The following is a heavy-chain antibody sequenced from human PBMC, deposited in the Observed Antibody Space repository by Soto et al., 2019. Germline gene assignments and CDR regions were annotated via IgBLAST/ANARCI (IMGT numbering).Heavy chain of an antibody. V-gene: IGHV5-10-1*01. J-gene: IGHJ4*02. D-gene: IGHD6-13*01. CDR2: IAPSDSFT. CDR1: GYSFTSYW. CDR3: ARLQAAAGDNDLTFDY. Sequence: EVQLVQSGAEVKKPGESLRISCKGSGYSFTSYWISWVRQMPGKGLEWMGRIAPSDSFTNYSPSFQGHVTISADKSICTAYLQWSRLKAPDTAMYYCARLQAAAGDNDLTFDYWGQGTLVTVSS.